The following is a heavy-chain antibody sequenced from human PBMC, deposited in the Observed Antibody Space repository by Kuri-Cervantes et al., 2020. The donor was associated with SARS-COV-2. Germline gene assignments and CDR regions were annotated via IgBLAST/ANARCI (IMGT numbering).Heavy chain of an antibody. CDR2: IYHSGST. CDR3: ARAGSVNNWFDP. J-gene: IGHJ5*02. V-gene: IGHV4-38-2*02. CDR1: GCSISSGYY. D-gene: IGHD6-25*01. Sequence: SETLSLTCTVSGCSISSGYYWGWIRQPPGKGLEWIGSIYHSGSTYYNPSLKSRVTISVDTSKNQFSLKLSSVTAADTAVYYCARAGSVNNWFDPWGQGTLVTVSS.